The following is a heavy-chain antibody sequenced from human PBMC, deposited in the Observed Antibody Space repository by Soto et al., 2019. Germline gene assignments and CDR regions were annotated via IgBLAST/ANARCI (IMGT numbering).Heavy chain of an antibody. CDR2: ISYDGSNK. CDR1: GFTFSSFA. D-gene: IGHD1-1*01. J-gene: IGHJ4*02. Sequence: QVQLVESGGGVVQPGRSLRLSCAASGFTFSSFAMNWVRQAPGKGLEWVAVISYDGSNKKFADSVKGRFTISRDNARNTLYLQMSNLRIEDTAVYYCARDPTTRFYFDYWGQGTLVTVSS. V-gene: IGHV3-30-3*01. CDR3: ARDPTTRFYFDY.